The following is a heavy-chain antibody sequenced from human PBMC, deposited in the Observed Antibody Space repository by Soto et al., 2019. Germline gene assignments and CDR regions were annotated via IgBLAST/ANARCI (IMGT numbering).Heavy chain of an antibody. CDR3: ARLGGYYQAFDQ. V-gene: IGHV4-59*08. Sequence: SETLSLTCAVSGGSMNTYYWGWFRQPPGKGLEWVGYIYYSGSTTYGPSLKSRVTISLDTSKNQFSLILNSVTAADTAVYYCARLGGYYQAFDQWGQGSLVTVSS. D-gene: IGHD3-22*01. CDR1: GGSMNTYY. CDR2: IYYSGST. J-gene: IGHJ4*02.